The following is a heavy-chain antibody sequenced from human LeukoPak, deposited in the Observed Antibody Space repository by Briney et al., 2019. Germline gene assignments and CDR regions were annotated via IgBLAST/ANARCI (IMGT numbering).Heavy chain of an antibody. J-gene: IGHJ3*02. CDR3: AKEGDYYGSGSYRDGFDI. CDR1: GFTFSSYE. CDR2: IRYDGINK. V-gene: IGHV3-30*02. D-gene: IGHD3-10*01. Sequence: GGSLRLSCAASGFTFSSYEMNWVRQAPGKGLEWVAFIRYDGINKYYADSVKGRFTISRDSFKNTLYLQMNSLRPEDTAVYYCAKEGDYYGSGSYRDGFDIWGQGTRATVSS.